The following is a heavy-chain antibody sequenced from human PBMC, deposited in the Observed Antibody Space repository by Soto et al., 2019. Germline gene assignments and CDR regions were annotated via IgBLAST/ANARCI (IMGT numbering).Heavy chain of an antibody. Sequence: GASVKVSCKASGYTFTSYYIHWVRQAPGHGLEWMGIINPSGGSTSYAQKFQGRVTMTRDTSTSTVYMELSSLRSEDTAVYYCARDSLVGPYYFDYWGQGTLVTVSS. V-gene: IGHV1-46*01. J-gene: IGHJ4*02. CDR3: ARDSLVGPYYFDY. CDR1: GYTFTSYY. D-gene: IGHD1-26*01. CDR2: INPSGGST.